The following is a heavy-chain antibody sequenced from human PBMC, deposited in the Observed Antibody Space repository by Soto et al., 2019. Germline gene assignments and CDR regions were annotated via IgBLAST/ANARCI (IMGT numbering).Heavy chain of an antibody. CDR3: ARGDCTNGVCYLMSDYYYYGMDV. V-gene: IGHV1-69*13. D-gene: IGHD2-8*01. CDR1: GGTFSSYA. CDR2: IIPIFGTA. J-gene: IGHJ6*02. Sequence: SVKVSCKASGGTFSSYAISWVRQAPGQGLEWMGGIIPIFGTANYAQKFQGRVTITADESTSTAYMELSSLRSEDTAVYYCARGDCTNGVCYLMSDYYYYGMDVWGQGTTVTVSS.